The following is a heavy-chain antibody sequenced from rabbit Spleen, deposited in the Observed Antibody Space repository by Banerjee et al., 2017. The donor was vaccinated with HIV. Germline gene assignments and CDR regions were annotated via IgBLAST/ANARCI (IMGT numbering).Heavy chain of an antibody. CDR1: GFTISSSYY. V-gene: IGHV1S45*01. CDR3: GREPTYGGNSADWGL. J-gene: IGHJ4*01. Sequence: QEQLEESGGGLVQPGASLTLTCKASGFTISSSYYMCWVRQAPGKGLEWTACIYAGSTTNIYYASWAKGRFTISKTSSTTVTLQMTSLTAADTATYFCGREPTYGGNSADWGLWGPGTLVTVS. CDR2: IYAGSTTNI. D-gene: IGHD8-1*01.